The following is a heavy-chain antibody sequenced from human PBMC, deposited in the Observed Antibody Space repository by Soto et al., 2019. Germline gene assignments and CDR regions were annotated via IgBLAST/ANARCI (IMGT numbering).Heavy chain of an antibody. Sequence: ASVKVSCKVSGYTLTELSMHWVRQAPGKGLEWMGGFDPEDGETIYAQKFQGRVTMTEDTSTDTAYMELSSLRSEDTAVYYCATLGGRHDYGDLAPNWFDPWGQGTLVTVSS. CDR3: ATLGGRHDYGDLAPNWFDP. CDR1: GYTLTELS. V-gene: IGHV1-24*01. J-gene: IGHJ5*02. D-gene: IGHD4-17*01. CDR2: FDPEDGET.